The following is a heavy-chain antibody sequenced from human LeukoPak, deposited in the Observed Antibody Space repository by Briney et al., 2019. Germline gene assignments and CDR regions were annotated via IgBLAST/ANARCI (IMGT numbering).Heavy chain of an antibody. J-gene: IGHJ4*02. CDR2: ISGSGDST. CDR3: AKTRPLDSSSWSHGDY. V-gene: IGHV3-23*01. Sequence: GGSLRLSCAASGFTFSSDAMSWVRQAPGKGREWVSAISGSGDSTYYGDSVKGRFTISRDNSKNTLCLQMNSLRAEDTAVYYCAKTRPLDSSSWSHGDYWGQGTLVTVSS. CDR1: GFTFSSDA. D-gene: IGHD6-13*01.